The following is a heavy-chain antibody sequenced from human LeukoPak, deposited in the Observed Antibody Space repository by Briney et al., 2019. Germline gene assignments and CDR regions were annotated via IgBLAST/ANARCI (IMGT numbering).Heavy chain of an antibody. Sequence: SETLSLTCAVYGGSFSGYYWSWIRQPPGKGLEWIGEINHSGSINYNPSLKSRVTISVDTSKNQFSLKLSSVTAADTAVYYCASSTIAVAGILHYWGQGTLVTVSS. J-gene: IGHJ4*02. CDR1: GGSFSGYY. CDR2: INHSGSI. D-gene: IGHD6-19*01. V-gene: IGHV4-34*01. CDR3: ASSTIAVAGILHY.